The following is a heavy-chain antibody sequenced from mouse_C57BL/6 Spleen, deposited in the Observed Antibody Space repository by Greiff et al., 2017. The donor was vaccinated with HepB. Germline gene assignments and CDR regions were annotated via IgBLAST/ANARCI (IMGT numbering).Heavy chain of an antibody. CDR3: ARSQYYYYGSSYDVFDY. J-gene: IGHJ2*01. CDR1: GYAFSSSW. V-gene: IGHV1-82*01. CDR2: IYPGDGDT. Sequence: QVQLQQSGPELVKPGASVKISCKASGYAFSSSWMNWVKQRPGKGLEWIGRIYPGDGDTNYNGKFKGKAKLTADKSSSTAYMQLSSLTSEDSAVYFCARSQYYYYGSSYDVFDYWGQGTTLTVSS. D-gene: IGHD1-1*01.